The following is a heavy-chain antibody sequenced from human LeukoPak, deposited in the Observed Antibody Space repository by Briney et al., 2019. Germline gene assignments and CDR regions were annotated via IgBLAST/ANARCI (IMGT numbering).Heavy chain of an antibody. D-gene: IGHD1-26*01. CDR3: AKGNSGPYSPLGY. V-gene: IGHV3-23*01. Sequence: GGSLRLSCAASGFTFSNYGMNWVRQAPGKGLEWVSIITSGVGITYYADSVKGRFTISRDNSNSTLYLQMNSLRAEDTAVYYCAKGNSGPYSPLGYWGQGTLVTVSS. CDR2: ITSGVGIT. J-gene: IGHJ4*02. CDR1: GFTFSNYG.